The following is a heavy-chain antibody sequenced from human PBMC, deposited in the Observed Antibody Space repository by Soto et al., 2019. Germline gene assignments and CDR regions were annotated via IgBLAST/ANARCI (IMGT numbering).Heavy chain of an antibody. J-gene: IGHJ6*02. CDR3: ARHPVVSYYDFWSGPNSYYGMDV. D-gene: IGHD3-3*01. V-gene: IGHV4-39*01. CDR2: IYYSGST. CDR1: GGSISSSSYY. Sequence: SETLSLTCTVSGGSISSSSYYWGWIRQPPGKGLEWIGSIYYSGSTYYNPSLKSRVTISVDTSKNQFSLKLSSVTAADTAVYYCARHPVVSYYDFWSGPNSYYGMDVWGQGTTVTVSS.